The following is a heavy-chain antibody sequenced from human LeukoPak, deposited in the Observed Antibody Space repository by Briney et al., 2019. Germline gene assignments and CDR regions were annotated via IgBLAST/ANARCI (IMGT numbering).Heavy chain of an antibody. CDR1: GGSFSGYY. D-gene: IGHD3-3*01. CDR2: INHSGST. Sequence: PSETLSLTCAVYGGSFSGYYWSWIRQPPGKGLEWIGEINHSGSTNHNPSLKSRVTISVDTSKNQFSLKLSSVTAADTAVYYCANLEVPFDYWGQGTLVTVSS. V-gene: IGHV4-34*01. J-gene: IGHJ4*02. CDR3: ANLEVPFDY.